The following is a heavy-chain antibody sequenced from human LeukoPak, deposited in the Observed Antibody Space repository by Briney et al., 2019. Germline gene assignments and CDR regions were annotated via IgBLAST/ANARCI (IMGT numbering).Heavy chain of an antibody. CDR2: INHSGST. J-gene: IGHJ4*02. D-gene: IGHD3-16*02. V-gene: IGHV4-34*01. CDR1: GGPFSGYY. Sequence: SETLSLTCAVYGGPFSGYYWSWIRQPPGKGLEWIGEINHSGSTNYNPSLKSRVTISVDTSKNQFSLKLSSVTAADTAVYYCARAGRVWGSYRPIDCWGQGTLVTVSS. CDR3: ARAGRVWGSYRPIDC.